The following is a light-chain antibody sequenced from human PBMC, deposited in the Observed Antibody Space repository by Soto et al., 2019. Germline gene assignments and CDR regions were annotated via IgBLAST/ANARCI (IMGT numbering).Light chain of an antibody. V-gene: IGLV2-14*01. CDR2: EVN. CDR1: SSDIGAYNY. Sequence: QSALTQPASVSGSPRQSITISCTGTSSDIGAYNYVSWYQQHPGTAPKLMIYEVNKRPSGVSNRFSGSKSGNTASLTISGLQAGDEADYYCSAYTGSTPLVIFGGGTKLTVL. CDR3: SAYTGSTPLVI. J-gene: IGLJ2*01.